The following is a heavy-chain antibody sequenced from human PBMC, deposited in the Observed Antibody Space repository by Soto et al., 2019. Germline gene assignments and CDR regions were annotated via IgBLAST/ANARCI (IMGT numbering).Heavy chain of an antibody. D-gene: IGHD3-3*01. CDR3: VKMAGITISAGPYYGMDV. CDR1: GFTFSSYA. CDR2: ISSNGGST. J-gene: IGHJ6*02. V-gene: IGHV3-64D*08. Sequence: GGSLRLSCSASGFTFSSYAMHWVRQAPGKGLEYVSAISSNGGSTYYADSVKGRFTISRDNSKNTLYLQMSSLRAEDTAVYYCVKMAGITISAGPYYGMDVWGQGTTVTVSS.